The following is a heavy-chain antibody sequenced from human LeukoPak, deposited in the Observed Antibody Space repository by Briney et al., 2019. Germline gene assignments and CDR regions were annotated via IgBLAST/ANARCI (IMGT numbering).Heavy chain of an antibody. CDR2: INHSGST. J-gene: IGHJ6*02. D-gene: IGHD6-19*01. V-gene: IGHV4-34*01. CDR3: ARGYSSGWSPSYYYYGMDV. Sequence: SETLSLTCAVYGGSLSGYYWSWIRQPPGKGLEWIGEINHSGSTNYNPSLKSRVTISVDTSKNQFSLKLSSVTAADTAVCYCARGYSSGWSPSYYYYGMDVWGQGTTVTVSS. CDR1: GGSLSGYY.